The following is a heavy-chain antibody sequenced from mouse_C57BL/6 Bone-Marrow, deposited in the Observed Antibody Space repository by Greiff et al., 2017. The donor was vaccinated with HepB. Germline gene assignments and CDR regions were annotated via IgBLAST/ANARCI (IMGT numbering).Heavy chain of an antibody. Sequence: VKLQQPGAELVRPGSSVKLSCKASGYTFTSYWMDWVKQRPGQGLEWIGNIYPSDSETHYNQKFKDKATLTVDKSSSTAYMQLSSLTSEDSAVYYCALDYGSSYDWFAYWGQGTLVTVSA. CDR3: ALDYGSSYDWFAY. V-gene: IGHV1-61*01. CDR2: IYPSDSET. CDR1: GYTFTSYW. J-gene: IGHJ3*01. D-gene: IGHD1-1*01.